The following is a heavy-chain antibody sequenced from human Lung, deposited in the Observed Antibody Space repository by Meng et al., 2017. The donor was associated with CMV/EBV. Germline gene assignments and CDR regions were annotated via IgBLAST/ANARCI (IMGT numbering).Heavy chain of an antibody. CDR1: GFTFNTYA. J-gene: IGHJ6*02. CDR2: ISYDGSNK. D-gene: IGHD3-22*01. CDR3: VRDQGGESMIAVLIERFVMDV. Sequence: SCAASGFTFNTYAMHWVRQAPGKGLEWVAVISYDGSNKYTADSVQGRLTISRDNSKNNLYLQMNSLTVEDTAVYYCVRDQGGESMIAVLIERFVMDVXGQGXTVTVSS. V-gene: IGHV3-30*04.